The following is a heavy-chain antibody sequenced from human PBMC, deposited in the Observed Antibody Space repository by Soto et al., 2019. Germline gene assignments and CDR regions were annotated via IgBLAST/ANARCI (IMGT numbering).Heavy chain of an antibody. D-gene: IGHD1-1*01. CDR2: IIPIFGTA. V-gene: IGHV1-69*06. Sequence: SVKVSCTASGGTFSSYAISGLRQAPGQGLELMGGIIPIFGTANYAQKFQGRVTITADKSTSTAYMELSSLRSEDTAVYFCAKDRSTMRWFDPWGQGILVTVSS. CDR1: GGTFSSYA. CDR3: AKDRSTMRWFDP. J-gene: IGHJ5*02.